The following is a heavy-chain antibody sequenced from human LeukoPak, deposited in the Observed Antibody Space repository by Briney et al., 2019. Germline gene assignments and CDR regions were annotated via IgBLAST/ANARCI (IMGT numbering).Heavy chain of an antibody. D-gene: IGHD6-19*01. V-gene: IGHV4-39*01. CDR1: GDSISSSNYY. Sequence: PSETLSLTCTVSGDSISSSNYYWVWLRQPPGKGLVWIGSIYYSGSTYYNPSLKSRVTISIDTSNNQCSLKLSSVTAADTATYYCASGSYSSGWFPYFEFWGQGTLVTVSS. CDR3: ASGSYSSGWFPYFEF. J-gene: IGHJ4*02. CDR2: IYYSGST.